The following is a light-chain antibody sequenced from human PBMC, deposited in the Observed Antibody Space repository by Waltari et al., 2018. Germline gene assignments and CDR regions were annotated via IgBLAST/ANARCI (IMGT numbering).Light chain of an antibody. V-gene: IGLV1-44*01. Sequence: QSVLTQPPSASGTPGQRVTISCSGRSPNIGSVTVHWYQQLPGTAPKLFIYRNNQRPSGVPDRFSGSKSGTSASLAISGLQSEDEADYYCATWDASLNMMIFGGGTKLTVL. J-gene: IGLJ2*01. CDR1: SPNIGSVT. CDR2: RNN. CDR3: ATWDASLNMMI.